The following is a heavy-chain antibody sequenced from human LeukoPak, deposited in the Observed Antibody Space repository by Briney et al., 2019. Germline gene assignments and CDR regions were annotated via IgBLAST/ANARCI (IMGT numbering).Heavy chain of an antibody. CDR2: IGIRGDT. V-gene: IGHV3-13*01. CDR1: GFTFIDYD. D-gene: IGHD3-10*01. CDR3: AKDRVGYYGSGSYFDY. Sequence: GGSLRLSCAASGFTFIDYDMHWVRQVIGKGLEWVSAIGIRGDTHYSGSVKGRFTISRENAESSLYLQMNSLRAEDTAVYYCAKDRVGYYGSGSYFDYWGQGTLVTVPS. J-gene: IGHJ4*02.